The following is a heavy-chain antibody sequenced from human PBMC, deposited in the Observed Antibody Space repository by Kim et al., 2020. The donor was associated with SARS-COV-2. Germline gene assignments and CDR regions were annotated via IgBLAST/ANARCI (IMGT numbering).Heavy chain of an antibody. D-gene: IGHD6-19*01. J-gene: IGHJ4*02. CDR1: GFTFSSYW. CDR3: ARDSADNWYSSGWVRGDY. Sequence: GGSLRLSCAASGFTFSSYWMSWVRQAPGKGLEWVANIKQDGSEKYYVDSVKGRFTISRDNAKNSLYLQMNSLRAEDTAVYYCARDSADNWYSSGWVRGDYWGQGTLVTVSS. CDR2: IKQDGSEK. V-gene: IGHV3-7*01.